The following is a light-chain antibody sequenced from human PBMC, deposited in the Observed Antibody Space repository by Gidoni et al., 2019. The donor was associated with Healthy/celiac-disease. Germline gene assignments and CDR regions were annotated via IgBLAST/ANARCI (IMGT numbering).Light chain of an antibody. CDR1: QSVSSY. V-gene: IGKV3-11*01. Sequence: EIVLTQSPATLSLSPGERATLSCRASQSVSSYLAWYQQKPGQAPRLLIYDASNRATGIPARFSGSGSGTDFTLTIGSLEPEDFAVYYCQQRSNWLRTFGQGTKVEIK. J-gene: IGKJ1*01. CDR3: QQRSNWLRT. CDR2: DAS.